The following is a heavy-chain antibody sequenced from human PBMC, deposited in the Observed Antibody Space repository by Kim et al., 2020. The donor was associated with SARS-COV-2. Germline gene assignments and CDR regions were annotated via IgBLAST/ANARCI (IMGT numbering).Heavy chain of an antibody. CDR1: GGSISSGGYY. J-gene: IGHJ5*02. CDR2: IYYSGST. CDR3: AGVARVDRWFDP. V-gene: IGHV4-31*03. D-gene: IGHD2-15*01. Sequence: SETLSLTCTVSGGSISSGGYYWSWIRQHPGKGLEWIGYIYYSGSTYYNPSLKSRVTISVDTSKNQFSLKLSSVTAADTDVYYCAGVARVDRWFDPWGQGTLVTVSS.